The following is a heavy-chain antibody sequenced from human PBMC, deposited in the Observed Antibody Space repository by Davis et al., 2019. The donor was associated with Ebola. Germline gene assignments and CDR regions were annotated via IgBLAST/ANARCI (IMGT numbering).Heavy chain of an antibody. CDR3: TVGVMTTVTTGDY. D-gene: IGHD4-17*01. CDR2: IRSKANSYAT. CDR1: GFTFSGSA. Sequence: GESLKISCAASGFTFSGSAMHWVRQASGKGLEWVGRIRSKANSYATAYAASVKGRFTISRDDSKNTAYLQMNSLKTEVTAVYYCTVGVMTTVTTGDYWGQGTLVTVSS. J-gene: IGHJ4*02. V-gene: IGHV3-73*01.